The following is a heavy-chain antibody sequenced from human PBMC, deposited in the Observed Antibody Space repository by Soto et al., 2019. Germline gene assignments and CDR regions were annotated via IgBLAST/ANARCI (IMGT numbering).Heavy chain of an antibody. CDR2: IYWNDDK. CDR1: GFSLSTSGVG. CDR3: AHSPRYYGSGSYYYYFDY. D-gene: IGHD3-10*01. J-gene: IGHJ4*02. V-gene: IGHV2-5*01. Sequence: QITLKESGPTLVKPTQTLTPTCTFSGFSLSTSGVGVGWIRQPPGKALEWLAPIYWNDDKRYSPSLKSRLTITKDTSKNQVVLTMTNMDPVDTATYYCAHSPRYYGSGSYYYYFDYWGQGTLVTVSS.